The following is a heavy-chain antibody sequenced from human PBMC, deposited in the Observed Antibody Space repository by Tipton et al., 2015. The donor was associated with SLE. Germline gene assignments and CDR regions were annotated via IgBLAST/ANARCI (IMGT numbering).Heavy chain of an antibody. CDR2: IYYTGST. J-gene: IGHJ2*01. D-gene: IGHD6-6*01. Sequence: TLSLTCTVSGGSISSYYWSWIRQTPGKGLEWIGYIYYTGSTKFNPSLKSRVSISLDTSKNQFSLKLSSVTAADTAVYYCARRRYSSSSRPHWYFDLWGRGTLVTVSS. CDR3: ARRRYSSSSRPHWYFDL. CDR1: GGSISSYY. V-gene: IGHV4-59*08.